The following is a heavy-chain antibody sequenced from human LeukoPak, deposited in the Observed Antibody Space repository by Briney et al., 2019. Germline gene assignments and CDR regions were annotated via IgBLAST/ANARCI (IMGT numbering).Heavy chain of an antibody. Sequence: PGGPLRLSCTTSGFTFGNYWMSWGRQAPGKGLEWVANLKQDGGEKYYVDSVKGRFTISRDNAKNSLYLQMNSLRAENTAIYYCARAPIVVVPTWRPTYFDYWGQGTLVTVSS. D-gene: IGHD2-2*01. J-gene: IGHJ4*02. CDR3: ARAPIVVVPTWRPTYFDY. CDR1: GFTFGNYW. V-gene: IGHV3-7*01. CDR2: LKQDGGEK.